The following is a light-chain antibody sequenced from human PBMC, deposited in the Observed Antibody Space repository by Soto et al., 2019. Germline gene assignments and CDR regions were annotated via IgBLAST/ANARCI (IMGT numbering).Light chain of an antibody. Sequence: QSVLTQPPSASGIPGQRVTISCSGSSSNIGSNTINWYQHLPGTAPKLLIYSNNQRPSGVPDRFSGSKSGTSASLAISGLQSEDEDDYYCATWDDSLNGRVFGGGTKLTVL. J-gene: IGLJ2*01. CDR1: SSNIGSNT. CDR3: ATWDDSLNGRV. CDR2: SNN. V-gene: IGLV1-44*01.